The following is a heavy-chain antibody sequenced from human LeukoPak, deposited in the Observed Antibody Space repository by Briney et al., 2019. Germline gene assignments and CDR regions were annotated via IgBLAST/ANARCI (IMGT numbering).Heavy chain of an antibody. V-gene: IGHV4-34*01. J-gene: IGHJ4*02. CDR3: PRGSSGYDSYYFDY. Sequence: SETLSLTCAVYGGSFNDYYWNWIRQPSGKGLEWIGEINLRGSTTYNPSLKSRVTISLDESKNQFSLKLSSVTAADTAVYYCPRGSSGYDSYYFDYWGQGTLVTVSS. D-gene: IGHD5-12*01. CDR2: INLRGST. CDR1: GGSFNDYY.